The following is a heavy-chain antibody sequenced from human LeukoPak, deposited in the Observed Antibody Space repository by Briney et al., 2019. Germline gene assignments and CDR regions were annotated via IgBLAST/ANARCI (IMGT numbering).Heavy chain of an antibody. CDR3: ARAYSNYGYYYYMDV. V-gene: IGHV4-59*01. J-gene: IGHJ6*03. Sequence: SATLSLTCTVSGGSISSYYWSWIRQPPGKGLEWIGYIYYSGSTNYNPSLKSRVTISVDTSKNQFSLKLSSVTAADTAVYYCARAYSNYGYYYYMDVWGKGTTVTVSS. CDR2: IYYSGST. D-gene: IGHD4-11*01. CDR1: GGSISSYY.